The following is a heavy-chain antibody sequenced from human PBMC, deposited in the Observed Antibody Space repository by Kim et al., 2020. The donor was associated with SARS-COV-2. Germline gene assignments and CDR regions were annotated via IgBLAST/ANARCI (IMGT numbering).Heavy chain of an antibody. CDR3: ARFAYGDPHYYFDS. D-gene: IGHD4-17*01. J-gene: IGHJ4*02. V-gene: IGHV3-23*03. Sequence: GGSLRLSCEASGFTFSDYVLSWVRQAPGKGLEWVSVMFTDLRTIFYADSVKGRFTISRDGVKDTLHLQMDSLRAEDTAVYYCARFAYGDPHYYFDSWGQGTLVTVSS. CDR2: MFTDLRTI. CDR1: GFTFSDYV.